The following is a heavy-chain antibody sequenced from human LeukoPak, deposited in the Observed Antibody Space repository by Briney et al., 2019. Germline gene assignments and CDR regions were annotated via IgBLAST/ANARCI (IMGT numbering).Heavy chain of an antibody. Sequence: PSETLSLTCTVSGGSISSGGYFWSWVRQHPGKGLEWIGYISHSGCTDYNPSLKSRVTISLDTSKDRFSLRLSSVTAADTAVYYCARDLWFGEYNWFDPWGQGTLVTVSS. CDR3: ARDLWFGEYNWFDP. CDR2: ISHSGCT. J-gene: IGHJ5*02. CDR1: GGSISSGGYF. D-gene: IGHD3-10*01. V-gene: IGHV4-31*03.